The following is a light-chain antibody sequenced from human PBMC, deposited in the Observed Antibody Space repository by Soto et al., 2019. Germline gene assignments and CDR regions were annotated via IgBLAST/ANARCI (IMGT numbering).Light chain of an antibody. V-gene: IGKV3-20*01. CDR2: GAS. Sequence: EIVLTQSPGTLSLSPGERATLSCRASQSVSSSYLARYQQKPGQAPRLLIYGASSRATGIPDRFSGSGSGTDFTLTISRLEPEDFAVYYCQQYGSSALTFGGGNKVEIK. J-gene: IGKJ4*01. CDR1: QSVSSSY. CDR3: QQYGSSALT.